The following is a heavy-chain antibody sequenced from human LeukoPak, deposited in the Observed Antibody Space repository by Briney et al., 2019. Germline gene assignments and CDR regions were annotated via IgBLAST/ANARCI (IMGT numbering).Heavy chain of an antibody. CDR3: AKGATEGYYYYYGLDV. CDR1: GYTFTGYY. J-gene: IGHJ6*02. V-gene: IGHV1-2*02. CDR2: INPKSGAT. Sequence: GASVKVSCKASGYTFTGYYMHWVRQAPGQGLEWMGWINPKSGATTYAQKFQDRDTLTRDTSINTAYMDLSGLTSDDTAVFYCAKGATEGYYYYYGLDVWGQGTTVTVSS.